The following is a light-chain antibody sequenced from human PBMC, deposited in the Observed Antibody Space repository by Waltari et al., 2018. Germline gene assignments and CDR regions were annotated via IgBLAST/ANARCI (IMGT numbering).Light chain of an antibody. V-gene: IGLV2-14*03. CDR2: DVS. Sequence: QSALTQPASVSRSPGQSITISRTGTSNNVGVYDYFSLYQKHPGKAPKLMLYDVSNPPSGVSVRFSGAKYGNTGSPTFTRLQAEDESDSYCSSYTGSRTFVFGGGTQLTVL. J-gene: IGLJ2*01. CDR1: SNNVGVYDY. CDR3: SSYTGSRTFV.